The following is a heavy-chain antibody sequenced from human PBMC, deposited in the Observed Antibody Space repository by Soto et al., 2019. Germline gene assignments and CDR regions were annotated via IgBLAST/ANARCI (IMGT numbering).Heavy chain of an antibody. CDR2: IYYTGST. CDR3: ARAFDDSSGYYGAVGP. Sequence: SETLSLTCTVSGAFISTGDYYWSWIRQSPGKGLEWIGYIYYTGSTYYNPSLKGRLSISVDTSKNQLSLKLTSVTAADTAVYYCARAFDDSSGYYGAVGPWGQGTLVTVSS. J-gene: IGHJ5*02. V-gene: IGHV4-30-4*01. D-gene: IGHD3-22*01. CDR1: GAFISTGDYY.